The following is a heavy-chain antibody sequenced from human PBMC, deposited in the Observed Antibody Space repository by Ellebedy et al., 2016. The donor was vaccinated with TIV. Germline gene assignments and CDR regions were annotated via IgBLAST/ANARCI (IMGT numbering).Heavy chain of an antibody. CDR2: INTDGSST. V-gene: IGHV3-74*01. D-gene: IGHD6-13*01. CDR3: SREVWYTAS. J-gene: IGHJ4*02. CDR1: GFTFSTYW. Sequence: GESLKISCAASGFTFSTYWMHWVRQAPGKGLMWVSRINTDGSSTGYADSVKGRFTISRDTAKNTLYLQMNGLRAEDTAVYYCSREVWYTASWGQGTLVTVSS.